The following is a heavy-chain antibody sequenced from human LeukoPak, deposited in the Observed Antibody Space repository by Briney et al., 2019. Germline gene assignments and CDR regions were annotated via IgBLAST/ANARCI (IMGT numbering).Heavy chain of an antibody. CDR2: IYHSGST. J-gene: IGHJ4*02. V-gene: IGHV4-38-2*02. CDR3: ARGVKLLWFGELPNYFDY. CDR1: GYSISSGYY. D-gene: IGHD3-10*01. Sequence: HPSETLSLTCTVSGYSISSGYYWGWIRQPPGKGLEWIGSIYHSGSTYYNPSLKSRVTISVDTSKNQFSLKLSSVTAADTAVYYCARGVKLLWFGELPNYFDYWGQGTLVTVSS.